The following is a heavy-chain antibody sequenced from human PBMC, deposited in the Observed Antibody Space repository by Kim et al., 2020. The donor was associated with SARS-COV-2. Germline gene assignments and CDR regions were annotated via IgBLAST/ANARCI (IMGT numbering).Heavy chain of an antibody. V-gene: IGHV3-30*18. CDR3: AKGGWEVADLPGGN. CDR2: ISYDGSNK. J-gene: IGHJ4*02. Sequence: GGSLRLSCAASGFTFSSYGMHWVRQAPGKGLEWVAVISYDGSNKYYADSVKGRFTISRDNSKNTLYLQMNSLRAEDTAVYYCAKGGWEVADLPGGNWGQGTLVTVSS. CDR1: GFTFSSYG. D-gene: IGHD6-19*01.